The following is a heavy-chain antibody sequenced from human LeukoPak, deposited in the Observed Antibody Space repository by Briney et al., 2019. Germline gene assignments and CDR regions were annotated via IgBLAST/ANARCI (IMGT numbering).Heavy chain of an antibody. J-gene: IGHJ3*02. CDR2: IYYSGST. CDR3: AREYGLELRRRAFDI. Sequence: SETLSLTCTVSGGSISSSSYYWGWIRQPPGKGLEWIGSIYYSGSTYYNPSLKSRVTISVDTSKNQFSLKLSSVTAADTAVYYCAREYGLELRRRAFDIWGQGTMVTVSS. V-gene: IGHV4-39*07. D-gene: IGHD1-7*01. CDR1: GGSISSSSYY.